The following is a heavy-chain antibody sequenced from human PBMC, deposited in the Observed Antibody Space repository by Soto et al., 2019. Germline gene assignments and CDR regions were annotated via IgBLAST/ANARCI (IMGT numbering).Heavy chain of an antibody. V-gene: IGHV3-33*01. CDR3: ARDHIVVVPAATLLDGMDV. CDR1: GFTFSSYG. J-gene: IGHJ6*02. CDR2: IWYDGSNK. D-gene: IGHD2-2*01. Sequence: PGGSLRLSCAASGFTFSSYGMHWVRQAPGKGLEWVAVIWYDGSNKYYADSVKGRFTISRDNSKNTLYLQMNSLRAEDTAVYYCARDHIVVVPAATLLDGMDVWGQGTTVTVSS.